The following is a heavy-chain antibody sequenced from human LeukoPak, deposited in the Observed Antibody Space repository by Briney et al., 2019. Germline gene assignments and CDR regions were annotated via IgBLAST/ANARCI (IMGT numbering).Heavy chain of an antibody. D-gene: IGHD2-2*02. V-gene: IGHV4-34*01. CDR3: ARELAVVVPAAIGWFDP. CDR2: INHSGST. Sequence: PSETLSLTCAVYGGSFSGYYWSWIRQPPGRGLEWIGEINHSGSTNYNPSLKSRVTISVDTSKNQFSLKLSSVTAADTAVYYCARELAVVVPAAIGWFDPWGQGTLVTVSS. CDR1: GGSFSGYY. J-gene: IGHJ5*02.